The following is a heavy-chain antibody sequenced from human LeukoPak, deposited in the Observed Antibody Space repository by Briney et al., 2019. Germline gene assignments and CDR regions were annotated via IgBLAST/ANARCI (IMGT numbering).Heavy chain of an antibody. Sequence: PSETLSLTCTVSGGSISSSSYYWGWIRRPPGKGLEWIGSIYYSGSTYYNPSLKSRVTISVDTSKNQFSLKLSSVTAADTAVYYCARGQQLVRHWFDPWGQGTLVTVSS. J-gene: IGHJ5*02. V-gene: IGHV4-39*07. CDR1: GGSISSSSYY. CDR3: ARGQQLVRHWFDP. D-gene: IGHD6-13*01. CDR2: IYYSGST.